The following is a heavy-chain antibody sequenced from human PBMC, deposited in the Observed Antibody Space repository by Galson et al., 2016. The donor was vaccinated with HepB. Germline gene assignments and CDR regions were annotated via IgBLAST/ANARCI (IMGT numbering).Heavy chain of an antibody. Sequence: LTCNVSGSPVSSFYWNWIRQPPGKGLEWLASISYTGSINYNPSLKGRVTISVDTSKNQFSLRLSSVTAADTAVYYCARGQQKYFFDYWGQGTLVTVSS. CDR3: ARGQQKYFFDY. J-gene: IGHJ4*02. V-gene: IGHV4-59*02. CDR1: GSPVSSFY. CDR2: ISYTGSI. D-gene: IGHD5-18*01.